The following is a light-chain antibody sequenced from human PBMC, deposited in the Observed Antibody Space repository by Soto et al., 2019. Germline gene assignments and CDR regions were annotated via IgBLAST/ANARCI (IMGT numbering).Light chain of an antibody. V-gene: IGKV3-15*01. J-gene: IGKJ5*01. CDR3: QQYNHWPPIT. CDR2: YAS. CDR1: QSVSNN. Sequence: EVLLTQSPATLSVSPGDTATPSCRASQSVSNNLAWYQQKPGQAPRLLIYYASTRATDVPARFSGSGSGTEFTLTISSLQSEDFALYYCQQYNHWPPITFGQGTRLEIK.